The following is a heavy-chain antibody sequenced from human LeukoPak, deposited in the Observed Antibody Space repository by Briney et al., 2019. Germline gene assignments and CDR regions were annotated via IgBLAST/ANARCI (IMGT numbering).Heavy chain of an antibody. Sequence: GGSLRLSCAASGFTFSSYVMSWVRQAPGKGLEWVSAISGSGGSTYYADSVRGRFTISRDNSKNTLYLQMNSLRAEDTAVYYCAKDRIITTITDWGQGTLVTVSS. D-gene: IGHD3-22*01. CDR1: GFTFSSYV. J-gene: IGHJ4*02. V-gene: IGHV3-23*01. CDR3: AKDRIITTITD. CDR2: ISGSGGST.